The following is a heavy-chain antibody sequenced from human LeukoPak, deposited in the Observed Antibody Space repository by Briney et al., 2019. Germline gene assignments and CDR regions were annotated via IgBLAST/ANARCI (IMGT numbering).Heavy chain of an antibody. D-gene: IGHD2-2*01. V-gene: IGHV3-30-3*01. CDR2: ISYDGSNK. CDR1: GFTFSSYA. CDR3: CGVVVPAAMEDY. Sequence: GGSLRLSCAASGFTFSSYAMHWVRQAPGKGLEWVAVISYDGSNKYYADSVKGRFTISRDNSKNTLYLQMNSLRAEDTAVYYCCGVVVPAAMEDYWGQGTLVTVSS. J-gene: IGHJ4*02.